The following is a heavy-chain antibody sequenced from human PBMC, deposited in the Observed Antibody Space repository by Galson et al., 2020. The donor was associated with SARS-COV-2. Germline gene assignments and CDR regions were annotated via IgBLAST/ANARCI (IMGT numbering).Heavy chain of an antibody. CDR3: ARTNVEAHFDY. V-gene: IGHV2-70*04. Sequence: SGPTLVKTTQTLTLTCTVSGFSLSTTGMRMSWIRQSPGKALEWLARIDWDGDEFYSTYLQASLAISMDASKNQVVLTMTNVDPADTATYYCARTNVEAHFDYWGLGALVTVAA. CDR1: GFSLSTTGMR. J-gene: IGHJ4*02. D-gene: IGHD2-15*01. CDR2: IDWDGDE.